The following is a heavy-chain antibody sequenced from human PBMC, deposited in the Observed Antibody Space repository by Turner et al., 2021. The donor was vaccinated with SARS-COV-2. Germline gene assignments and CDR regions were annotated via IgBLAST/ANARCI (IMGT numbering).Heavy chain of an antibody. J-gene: IGHJ4*02. CDR3: ARTFTAMVRVDY. CDR1: GYTFTSYD. Sequence: QVQLVQPGAEVKKPGASVKVSCKASGYTFTSYDINWVRQATGQGLEWMGWMNPNSGNTGYAQKFQGRVTMTRNTSISTAYMELGSLRSEDTAVYYCARTFTAMVRVDYWGQGTLVTVSS. V-gene: IGHV1-8*01. D-gene: IGHD5-18*01. CDR2: MNPNSGNT.